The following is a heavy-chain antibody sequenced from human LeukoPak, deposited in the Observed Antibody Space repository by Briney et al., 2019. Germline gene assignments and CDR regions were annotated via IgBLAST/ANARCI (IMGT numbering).Heavy chain of an antibody. V-gene: IGHV1-18*01. Sequence: ASVKVSCKASGYTFTTYGINWVRQAPGQGLEWMGWISTYDGNTHYAQKLRGRFTMIRDTSTSTAYMELRSLISDDPAVYYCARDRPRRGPGDHDFWGQGTLVTVSS. CDR1: GYTFTTYG. CDR2: ISTYDGNT. CDR3: ARDRPRRGPGDHDF. J-gene: IGHJ4*02. D-gene: IGHD7-27*01.